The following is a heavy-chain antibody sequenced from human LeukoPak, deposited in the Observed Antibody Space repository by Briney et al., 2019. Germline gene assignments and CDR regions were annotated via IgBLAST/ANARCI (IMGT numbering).Heavy chain of an antibody. CDR1: GASISVSYF. J-gene: IGHJ4*02. V-gene: IGHV4-39*01. CDR3: ARGITMIRGVINRFDY. D-gene: IGHD3-10*01. Sequence: PSETPSLTCTISGASISVSYFWGWIRQPPGKGLEWIGSIYDSGSTYYNPSLKSRVTISVDTSKNQFSLNLSSVTAADTAVYYCARGITMIRGVINRFDYWGQGTLVTVSS. CDR2: IYDSGST.